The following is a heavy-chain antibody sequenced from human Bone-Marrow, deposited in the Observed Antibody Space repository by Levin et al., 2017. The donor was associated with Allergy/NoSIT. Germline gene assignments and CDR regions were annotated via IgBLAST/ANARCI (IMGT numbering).Heavy chain of an antibody. CDR1: GDSVSSNSAA. V-gene: IGHV6-1*01. J-gene: IGHJ3*02. CDR2: TYYRSKWYN. CDR3: ARVYSSNDKGAFDI. D-gene: IGHD4-11*01. Sequence: SETLSLTCAISGDSVSSNSAAWNWIRQSPSRGLEWLGRTYYRSKWYNDYAVSVKGRITINPDTSKNQFSLQLNSVTPEDTAVYYCARVYSSNDKGAFDIWGQETMVTVSS.